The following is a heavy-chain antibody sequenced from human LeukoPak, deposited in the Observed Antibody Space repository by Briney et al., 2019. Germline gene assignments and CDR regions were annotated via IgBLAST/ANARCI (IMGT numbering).Heavy chain of an antibody. V-gene: IGHV4-39*01. CDR1: GGSISSSSYY. CDR3: ARQWGKGWLRLRPYFDY. CDR2: INHSGST. Sequence: SETLSLTCTVSGGSISSSSYYWGWIRQPPGKGLEWIGEINHSGSTNYNPSLKSRVTISVDTSKNQFSLKLSSVTAADTAVYYCARQWGKGWLRLRPYFDYWGQETLVTVSS. J-gene: IGHJ4*02. D-gene: IGHD5-12*01.